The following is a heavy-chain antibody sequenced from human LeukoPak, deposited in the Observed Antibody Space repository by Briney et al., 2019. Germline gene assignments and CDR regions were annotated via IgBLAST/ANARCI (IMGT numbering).Heavy chain of an antibody. CDR3: AHKTSLADLFDY. J-gene: IGHJ4*02. CDR1: GFSLTTLGGG. Sequence: SGPTLVKPTQTLTLTCTVSGFSLTTLGGGVGWVRQPPGKSLEWLAVIYWDDDDPYRLALTSKFTITKATSRSQVALTMTNMDPVDTATYFCAHKTSLADLFDYWGQGILVTVSS. CDR2: IYWDDDD. D-gene: IGHD6-6*01. V-gene: IGHV2-5*02.